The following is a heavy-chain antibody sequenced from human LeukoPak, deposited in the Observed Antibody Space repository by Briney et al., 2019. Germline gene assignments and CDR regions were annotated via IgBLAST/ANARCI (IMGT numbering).Heavy chain of an antibody. J-gene: IGHJ5*02. Sequence: ASEEVSCKASGYTFTGYYMHWVRQAPGQGLEWMGWINPNSGDTNNAQKFQGRVTMTRDTSISTAYMELNRLKSDDTAVYYCARGDGGYSDRSFWSWGQGTLVTVCS. CDR1: GYTFTGYY. D-gene: IGHD4-17*01. V-gene: IGHV1-2*02. CDR2: INPNSGDT. CDR3: ARGDGGYSDRSFWS.